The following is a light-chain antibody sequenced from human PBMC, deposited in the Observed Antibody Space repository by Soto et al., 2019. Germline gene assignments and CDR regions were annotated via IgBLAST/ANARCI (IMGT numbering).Light chain of an antibody. CDR3: QQYNPYST. V-gene: IGKV1-5*03. J-gene: IGKJ1*01. CDR1: QNINVP. Sequence: DIQMPLATYSLCGSVGDRLSITSRDSQNINVPLAWYQPKPGKAPKLLSYKACSLESAAPSRFSGSGSGTELTLTIRSLQPDDFATYHCQQYNPYSTFGRGTKV. CDR2: KAC.